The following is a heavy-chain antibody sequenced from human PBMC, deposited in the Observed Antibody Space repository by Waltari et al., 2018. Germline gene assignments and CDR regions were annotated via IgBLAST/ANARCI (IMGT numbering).Heavy chain of an antibody. V-gene: IGHV4-34*01. CDR2: INHSGST. D-gene: IGHD6-13*01. CDR3: AREDFGYSSSWYFGGQCCYFDY. J-gene: IGHJ4*02. Sequence: QVQLQQWGAGLLKPSETLSLTCAVYGGSFSGYYWSWIRQPPGKGLEWIGEINHSGSTNYNPALKSRVTISVDTSKNQFSLKLSSVTAADTAVYYCAREDFGYSSSWYFGGQCCYFDYWGQGTLVTVSS. CDR1: GGSFSGYY.